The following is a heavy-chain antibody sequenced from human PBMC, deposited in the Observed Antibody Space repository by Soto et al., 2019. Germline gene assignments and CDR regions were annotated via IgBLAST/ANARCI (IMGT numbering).Heavy chain of an antibody. CDR3: ANPLGGCSSHHCGDYYAFDI. Sequence: QLQLQESGPGLVKPSETLSLTCTVPGGSISSSSYYWGWIRQPPGKGLEWIGSIYYSGSTYYNPSLKSRVTISVDTSKNQFSLKLSSVTAADTAVYYCANPLGGCSSHHCGDYYAFDIWGQGTMVTVSS. J-gene: IGHJ3*02. CDR1: GGSISSSSYY. CDR2: IYYSGST. D-gene: IGHD4-17*01. V-gene: IGHV4-39*01.